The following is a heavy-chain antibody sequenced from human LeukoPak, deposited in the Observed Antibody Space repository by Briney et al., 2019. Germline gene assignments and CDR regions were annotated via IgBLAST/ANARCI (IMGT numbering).Heavy chain of an antibody. J-gene: IGHJ4*02. CDR1: GFTFSSYW. D-gene: IGHD2-2*01. V-gene: IGHV3-74*01. Sequence: GGSLRLSCAASGFTFSSYWMHWVRQAPGKGLVWVSRISPDGSSALYADSVKGRFTISRDNAKNTLYLQMNSLRAEDTAVYYCATDVPAVTIFGYWGQGTLVTVSS. CDR2: ISPDGSSA. CDR3: ATDVPAVTIFGY.